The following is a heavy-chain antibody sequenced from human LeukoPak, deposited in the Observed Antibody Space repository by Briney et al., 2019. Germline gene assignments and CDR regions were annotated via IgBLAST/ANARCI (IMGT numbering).Heavy chain of an antibody. CDR1: GFTFGDYA. CDR3: TRRYCSSTSCYRLFDY. D-gene: IGHD2-2*01. J-gene: IGHJ4*02. V-gene: IGHV3-49*04. Sequence: GGSLRLSCTASGFTFGDYAMSWVRQAPGKGLEWVGFIRSKAYGGTTEYAASVKGRFTISRDDPKSIAYLQMNSLKTEDTAVYYCTRRYCSSTSCYRLFDYWGQGTLVTVSS. CDR2: IRSKAYGGTT.